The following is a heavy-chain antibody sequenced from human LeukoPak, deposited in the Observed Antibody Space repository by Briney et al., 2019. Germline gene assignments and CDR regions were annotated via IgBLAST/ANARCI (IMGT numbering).Heavy chain of an antibody. CDR2: ISYDGSNK. V-gene: IGHV3-30*18. CDR1: GFTFSSYG. D-gene: IGHD6-19*01. J-gene: IGHJ4*02. CDR3: AKDEVGSSGWCFDY. Sequence: GRSLRLSCAASGFTFSSYGMHWVRQAPGKGLEWVAVISYDGSNKYYADSVKGRFTISGDNSKNTLYLQMNSLRAEDTAVYYCAKDEVGSSGWCFDYWGQGTLVTVSS.